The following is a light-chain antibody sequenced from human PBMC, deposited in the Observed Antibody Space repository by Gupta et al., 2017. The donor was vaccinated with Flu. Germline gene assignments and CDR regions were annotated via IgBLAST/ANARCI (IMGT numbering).Light chain of an antibody. CDR1: ALPKQF. CDR2: KDN. J-gene: IGLJ2*01. V-gene: IGLV3-25*03. Sequence: SYEVTQPPSVSVSPGQTARIPCSGDALPKQFTYWYQQKAGQAPVLVIRKDNERPSGIPERFSGSSSGTTATLTISGVQAEDEADYYCQSADSSETYVVFGGGTKLTVL. CDR3: QSADSSETYVV.